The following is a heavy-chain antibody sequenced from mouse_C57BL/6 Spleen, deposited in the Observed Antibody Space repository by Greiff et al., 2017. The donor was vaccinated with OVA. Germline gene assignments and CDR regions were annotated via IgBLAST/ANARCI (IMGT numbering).Heavy chain of an antibody. CDR2: INPNNGGT. CDR3: ARTGFAY. J-gene: IGHJ3*01. Sequence: VQLQQSGPELVKPGASVKISCKASGYTFTDYYMSWVKQSHGKSLEWIGDINPNNGGTSYNQKFKGKATLTVDKSSSTAYMELRSLTSEDSAVYYCARTGFAYWGQGTLVTVSA. CDR1: GYTFTDYY. V-gene: IGHV1-26*01.